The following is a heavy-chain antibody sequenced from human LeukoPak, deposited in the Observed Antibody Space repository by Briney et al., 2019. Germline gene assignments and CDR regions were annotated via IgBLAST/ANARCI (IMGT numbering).Heavy chain of an antibody. V-gene: IGHV3-30-3*01. Sequence: GGSLRLSCAASGFTFSSYAMHWVRQDPGKGLEWVAVISYDGSNKYYADSVKGRFTISRDNSKNTLYLQMNSLRAEDTAVYYCARVTRYYDSSALGYYFDYWGQGTLVTVSS. D-gene: IGHD3-22*01. J-gene: IGHJ4*02. CDR1: GFTFSSYA. CDR2: ISYDGSNK. CDR3: ARVTRYYDSSALGYYFDY.